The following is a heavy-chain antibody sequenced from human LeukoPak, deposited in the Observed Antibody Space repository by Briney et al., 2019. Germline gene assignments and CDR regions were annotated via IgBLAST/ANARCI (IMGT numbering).Heavy chain of an antibody. V-gene: IGHV1-18*01. CDR1: GYTFTSYG. CDR3: ARGVVVVPAAIMYGALPPSGDAFDI. CDR2: LSAYNCNK. J-gene: IGHJ3*02. Sequence: ASVKVFCKASGYTFTSYGISWVRQAPGQGLEWMGWLSAYNCNKNYAQKLQGRVTMTTDTSTSTAYMELRSLRSDDTAVYYCARGVVVVPAAIMYGALPPSGDAFDIWGQGTMVTVSS. D-gene: IGHD2-2*02.